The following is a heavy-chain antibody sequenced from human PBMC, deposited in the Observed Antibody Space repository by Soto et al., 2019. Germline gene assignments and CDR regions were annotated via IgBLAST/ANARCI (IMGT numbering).Heavy chain of an antibody. Sequence: QVQLVESGGGLLKPGGSLRLSCAASGFTFSDYYMSWIRQAPGKGLEWVSYISSSSSYTNYADSVKGRFTISRDNAKNSLYLQMNSLRAEDTALYYCARDHHRYSGYDYVDYWGQGTLVTVSS. D-gene: IGHD5-12*01. CDR1: GFTFSDYY. CDR2: ISSSSSYT. J-gene: IGHJ4*02. CDR3: ARDHHRYSGYDYVDY. V-gene: IGHV3-11*05.